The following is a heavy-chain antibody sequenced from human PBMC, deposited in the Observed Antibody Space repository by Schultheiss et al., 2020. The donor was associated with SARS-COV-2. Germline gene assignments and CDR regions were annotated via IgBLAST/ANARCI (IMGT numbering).Heavy chain of an antibody. CDR1: GFSLSTSGVG. CDR2: IFSNDEK. V-gene: IGHV2-5*01. D-gene: IGHD4-17*01. J-gene: IGHJ3*02. CDR3: AHRRFSGDIDAFDI. Sequence: SGPTLVKPTQTLTLTCTFSGFSLSTSGVGVGWIRQPPGKALEWLAHIFSNDEKSYSTSLKSRLTISKDTSKSQVVLTMTNMDPVDTATYYCAHRRFSGDIDAFDICGQGTMVTVSS.